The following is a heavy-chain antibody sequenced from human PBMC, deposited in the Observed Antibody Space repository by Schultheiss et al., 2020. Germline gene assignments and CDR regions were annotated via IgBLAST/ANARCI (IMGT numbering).Heavy chain of an antibody. CDR2: IYYSGST. D-gene: IGHD3-10*01. CDR3: AGTSMVRGVTVFDY. V-gene: IGHV4-61*08. CDR1: GGSISSCDYY. Sequence: SETLSLTCTVSGGSISSCDYYWSWIRQPPGKGLEWIGYIYYSGSTNYNPSLKSRVTISVDTSKNQFSLILSSVTAADSAVYYCAGTSMVRGVTVFDYWGQGTRVTVSS. J-gene: IGHJ4*02.